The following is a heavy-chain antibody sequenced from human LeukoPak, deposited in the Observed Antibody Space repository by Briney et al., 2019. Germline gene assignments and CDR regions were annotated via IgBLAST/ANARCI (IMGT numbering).Heavy chain of an antibody. J-gene: IGHJ4*02. CDR2: INAYNGNT. Sequence: GASVKVSCKASGYTFTSYGISWVRQAPGQGLEWMGWINAYNGNTNYAQKLQGRVTMTTDTSTSTAYMELRSLRSDDTAVYYCARSVVTPILSSPDDYWGQGTLVTVSS. D-gene: IGHD4-23*01. CDR1: GYTFTSYG. V-gene: IGHV1-18*01. CDR3: ARSVVTPILSSPDDY.